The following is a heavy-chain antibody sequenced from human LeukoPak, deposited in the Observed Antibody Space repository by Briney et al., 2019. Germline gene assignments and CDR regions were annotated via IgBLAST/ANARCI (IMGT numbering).Heavy chain of an antibody. CDR3: ARAGHDYGDYGY. J-gene: IGHJ4*02. CDR1: GFTFDDYA. V-gene: IGHV3-9*01. Sequence: SLRLSCAASGFTFDDYAMHWVRQAPGKGLEWVSGISWNSGSIGYADSVKGRFTISRDNAKNSLYLQMNSLRAEDTAVYYCARAGHDYGDYGYWGQGTLVTVSS. D-gene: IGHD4-17*01. CDR2: ISWNSGSI.